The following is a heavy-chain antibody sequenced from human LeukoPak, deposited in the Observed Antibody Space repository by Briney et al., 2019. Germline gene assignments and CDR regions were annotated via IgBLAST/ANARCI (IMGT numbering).Heavy chain of an antibody. CDR3: ARDLLNWNSEFDY. CDR2: INPYSGDT. CDR1: GYTFTGYY. D-gene: IGHD1-1*01. Sequence: GASVKVSCKASGYTFTGYYMHWVRQAPGQGLEWMGWINPYSGDTVYAQKFQGRFTMTRDTSISTAYMELSRLRSDDTAVYYCARDLLNWNSEFDYWGQGTLVTVSS. J-gene: IGHJ4*02. V-gene: IGHV1-2*02.